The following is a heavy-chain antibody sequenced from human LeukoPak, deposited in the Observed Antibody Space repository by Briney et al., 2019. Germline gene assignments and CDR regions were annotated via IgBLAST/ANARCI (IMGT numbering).Heavy chain of an antibody. D-gene: IGHD3-9*01. V-gene: IGHV2-5*02. CDR1: GFSLSTSGVG. Sequence: SAPTLVKPTQTLTLTCTFSGFSLSTSGVGVGWIRQPPGKALEWLALIYWDDDKRYSPSLKSRLTITKDTSKNQVVLTMINMDPVDTATYYCAHKEIDILTGSGAFDIWGQGTMVTVSS. CDR2: IYWDDDK. CDR3: AHKEIDILTGSGAFDI. J-gene: IGHJ3*02.